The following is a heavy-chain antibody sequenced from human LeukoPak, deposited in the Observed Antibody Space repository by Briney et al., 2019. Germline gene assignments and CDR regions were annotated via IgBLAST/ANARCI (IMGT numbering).Heavy chain of an antibody. CDR3: ARDLPYDASDI. J-gene: IGHJ3*02. V-gene: IGHV3-7*01. CDR2: IKQDGSEK. Sequence: GGSLRLACAASGFTFSSYWMSWVRQAPGKGLEWVANIKQDGSEKYYVDSVKGRFTISRDNAKNSLYLQMNSLRAEDTAVYYCARDLPYDASDIWGQGTMVTVSS. CDR1: GFTFSSYW.